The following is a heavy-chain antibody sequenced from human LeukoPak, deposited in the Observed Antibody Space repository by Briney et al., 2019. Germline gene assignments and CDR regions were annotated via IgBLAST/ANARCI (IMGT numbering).Heavy chain of an antibody. D-gene: IGHD6-13*01. CDR1: GFIFTASA. V-gene: IGHV1-58*01. J-gene: IGHJ4*02. CDR3: ALIPGGSWAFDY. CDR2: IVVGSGHT. Sequence: TSVKVSCKASGFIFTASAVQWVRQARGQRLEWIGWIVVGSGHTDYAQKFQGRVTMTRDTSISTAYMEVSSLRSDDTAVYYCALIPGGSWAFDYWGQGTLVTVSS.